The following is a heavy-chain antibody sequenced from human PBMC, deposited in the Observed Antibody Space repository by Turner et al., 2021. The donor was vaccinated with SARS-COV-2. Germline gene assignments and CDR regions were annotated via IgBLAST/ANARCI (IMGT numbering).Heavy chain of an antibody. Sequence: QVDLVQSGAEVKRPGASMKVSCKASGYTFTDYHMHWMRQAPGQGLEWMGWINPNSGVINYAQKFQGRVTMTSDTSISTAYMELSRLRSDDTAVYYCARSRLGYYYDSSGHHYGMDVWGQGTTVTVSS. CDR2: INPNSGVI. CDR3: ARSRLGYYYDSSGHHYGMDV. V-gene: IGHV1-2*02. CDR1: GYTFTDYH. J-gene: IGHJ6*02. D-gene: IGHD3-22*01.